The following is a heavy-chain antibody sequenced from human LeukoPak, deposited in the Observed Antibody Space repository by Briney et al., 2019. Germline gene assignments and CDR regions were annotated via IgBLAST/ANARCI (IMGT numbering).Heavy chain of an antibody. J-gene: IGHJ4*02. CDR3: ARGFRTGDMTTFAH. CDR1: GYAFTGYY. D-gene: IGHD2-15*01. CDR2: IYSNNGGT. V-gene: IGHV1-2*02. Sequence: GASVKVSCKASGYAFTGYYIYWVRQAPGQGLEWMGWIYSNNGGTDYAQKFQGRVTMTRDTSISTAYMEVSRVRSDDTAVYYCARGFRTGDMTTFAHWGQGTLVTVSS.